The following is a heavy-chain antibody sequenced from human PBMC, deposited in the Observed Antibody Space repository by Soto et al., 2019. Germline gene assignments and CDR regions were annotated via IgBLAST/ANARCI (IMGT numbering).Heavy chain of an antibody. J-gene: IGHJ4*02. V-gene: IGHV3-30*02. CDR3: AKDITPTYGSGSYDLDPPFDY. CDR2: IGHDGSAK. Sequence: PGGSLRLSCAASGFTFSRYGMNWVRQAPGKGLEWVAGIGHDGSAKYYADSVKGRLTISRDNSKNSLYLQMNSLRAEDTALYYCAKDITPTYGSGSYDLDPPFDYWGQGTLVTVSS. CDR1: GFTFSRYG. D-gene: IGHD3-10*01.